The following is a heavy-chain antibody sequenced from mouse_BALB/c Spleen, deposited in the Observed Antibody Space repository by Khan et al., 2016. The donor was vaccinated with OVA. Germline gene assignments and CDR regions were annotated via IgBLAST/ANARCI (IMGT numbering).Heavy chain of an antibody. D-gene: IGHD1-1*01. V-gene: IGHV1S41*01. Sequence: DLVKPGASVKLSCKASGYTFTSYWINWIKQRPGQGLEWIGRIGPGSSNAYYTDMLKDKATLTVDTSSNTSYMQLSSLSSEDSAVYLCAREKYYGRSCYAMDYWGQGTSVTVSA. CDR1: GYTFTSYW. CDR3: AREKYYGRSCYAMDY. CDR2: IGPGSSNA. J-gene: IGHJ4*01.